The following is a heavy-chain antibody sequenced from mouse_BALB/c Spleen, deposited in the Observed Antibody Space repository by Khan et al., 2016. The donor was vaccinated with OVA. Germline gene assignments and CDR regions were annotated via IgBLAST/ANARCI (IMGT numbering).Heavy chain of an antibody. CDR2: ISPYSGNT. D-gene: IGHD2-3*01. Sequence: QVQLQQSGPELVRPGVSVKISCKGSGYTFTDYAMHWVKQSHAKSLEWIGLISPYSGNTNYKQKFKGKATMTVDKSSSTAYMELARLTSEDSAIYYCTRPALDGYYDYWGQGTTLTVSS. CDR1: GYTFTDYA. J-gene: IGHJ2*01. V-gene: IGHV1S137*01. CDR3: TRPALDGYYDY.